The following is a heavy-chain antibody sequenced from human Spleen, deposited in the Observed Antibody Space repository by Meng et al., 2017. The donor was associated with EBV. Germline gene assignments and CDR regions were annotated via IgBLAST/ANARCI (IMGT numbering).Heavy chain of an antibody. CDR3: ARGEKADGFQLGFDY. CDR2: INHSGST. CDR1: GGSFSGYY. J-gene: IGHJ4*02. D-gene: IGHD5-24*01. Sequence: QVQLQDAGPGLLKPSETLSLTCAVYGGSFSGYYWTWIRQPPGKGLEWIGEINHSGSTNYNPSLKSRVTISVDTSKNQFSLKLSSVTAADTAVYYCARGEKADGFQLGFDYWGQGTLVTVSS. V-gene: IGHV4-34*01.